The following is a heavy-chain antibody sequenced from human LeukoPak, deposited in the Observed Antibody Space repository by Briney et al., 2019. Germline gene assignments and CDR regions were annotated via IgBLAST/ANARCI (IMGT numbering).Heavy chain of an antibody. V-gene: IGHV3-30*19. CDR3: ARVPKYCSGGSCPFDY. J-gene: IGHJ4*02. CDR1: GFTFSSYG. Sequence: GGSLRLSCAASGFTFSSYGMHWVRQAPGKGLEWVAVIWYDGSNKYYADSVKGRFTISRDNSKNTLYLQMNSLRAEDTAVYYCARVPKYCSGGSCPFDYWGQGTLVTVSS. D-gene: IGHD2-15*01. CDR2: IWYDGSNK.